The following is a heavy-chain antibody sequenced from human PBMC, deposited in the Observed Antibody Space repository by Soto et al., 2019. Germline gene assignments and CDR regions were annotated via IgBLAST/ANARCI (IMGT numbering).Heavy chain of an antibody. Sequence: SETLSLTCTVSGDSISNYYCSWIRQPPWKRLEWIGYIYYGGNTIYNPSLKSRVTRSLDTSKNQFALNLSSLTAADTAVYYCEREKAYNLNPPGSDMDVGGHGTKVTVS. D-gene: IGHD1-20*01. J-gene: IGHJ6*02. CDR2: IYYGGNT. CDR3: EREKAYNLNPPGSDMDV. V-gene: IGHV4-59*01. CDR1: GDSISNYY.